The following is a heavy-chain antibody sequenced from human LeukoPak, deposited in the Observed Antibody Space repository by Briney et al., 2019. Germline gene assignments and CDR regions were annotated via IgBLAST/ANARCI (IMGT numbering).Heavy chain of an antibody. Sequence: SETLSLTCTVSGGSISSHYWSWIRQPPGKGLEWIGYIYYSGSTNYNPSLKSRVTISVDTSKNQFSLKLSSVTAADTAVYYCARAIGSGWYGNGDCWGQGTLVTVSS. V-gene: IGHV4-59*11. D-gene: IGHD6-19*01. J-gene: IGHJ4*02. CDR2: IYYSGST. CDR3: ARAIGSGWYGNGDC. CDR1: GGSISSHY.